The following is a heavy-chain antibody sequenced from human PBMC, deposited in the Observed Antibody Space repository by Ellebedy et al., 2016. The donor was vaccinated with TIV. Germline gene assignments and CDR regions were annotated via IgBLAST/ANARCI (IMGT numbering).Heavy chain of an antibody. CDR1: GYTLTELS. Sequence: ASVKVSCKVSGYTLTELSMHWVRQAPGKGLEWMGGFDPEDGETIYAQKFQGRVTMTEDTSTDTAYMELSSLRSEDTAVYYCARDSDSRWYGDQTGDGMDVWGQGTTVTVSS. D-gene: IGHD4-17*01. V-gene: IGHV1-24*01. J-gene: IGHJ6*02. CDR2: FDPEDGET. CDR3: ARDSDSRWYGDQTGDGMDV.